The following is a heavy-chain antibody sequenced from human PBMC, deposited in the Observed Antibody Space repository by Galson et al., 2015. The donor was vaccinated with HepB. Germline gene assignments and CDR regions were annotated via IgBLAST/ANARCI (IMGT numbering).Heavy chain of an antibody. CDR3: ARFNIVVVPAAIEVGVGFDY. CDR2: IKQDGSEK. J-gene: IGHJ4*02. D-gene: IGHD2-2*01. V-gene: IGHV3-7*01. Sequence: SLRLSCAASGFTFSSYWMSWVRQAPGKGLEWVVNIKQDGSEKYYVDSVKGRFTISRDNAKNSLYLQMNSLRAEDTAVYYCARFNIVVVPAAIEVGVGFDYWGQGTLVTVSS. CDR1: GFTFSSYW.